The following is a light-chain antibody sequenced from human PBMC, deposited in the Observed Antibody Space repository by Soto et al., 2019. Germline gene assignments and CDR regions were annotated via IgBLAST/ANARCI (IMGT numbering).Light chain of an antibody. J-gene: IGKJ5*01. CDR3: QQYGST. V-gene: IGKV3-20*01. CDR1: QNLASKY. Sequence: EDALTQSPGTLSLSPGERATLSCRAGQNLASKYLAWYQQKAGQAPRLLIYGASSRATGIPDRFSGSGSGTDFTLTISRLEPDYFAVYYCQQYGSTFGQGTRLEIK. CDR2: GAS.